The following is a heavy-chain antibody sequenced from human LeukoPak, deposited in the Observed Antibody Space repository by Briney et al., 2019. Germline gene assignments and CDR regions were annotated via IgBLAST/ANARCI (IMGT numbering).Heavy chain of an antibody. J-gene: IGHJ4*02. D-gene: IGHD6-19*01. Sequence: GGSLRLSCAASGFTFSSYAMTWVRQAPGKGLEWVSAISAGGGSTYYADSVKGRFTISRDNTKNTLYLQLNSLRAEDTAVYYCAKAGGWTNYFDYWGQGTLVTVSS. CDR2: ISAGGGST. CDR3: AKAGGWTNYFDY. CDR1: GFTFSSYA. V-gene: IGHV3-23*01.